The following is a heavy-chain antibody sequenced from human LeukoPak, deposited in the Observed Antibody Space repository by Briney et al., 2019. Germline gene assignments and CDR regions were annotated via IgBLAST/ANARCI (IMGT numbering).Heavy chain of an antibody. CDR2: ISGSGGST. J-gene: IGHJ4*02. V-gene: IGHV3-23*01. CDR3: AKVYYYEHF. CDR1: GFTFSTSG. Sequence: GGSLRLSCAASGFTFSTSGMSWVRQAPGKGLEWVSAISGSGGSTYYADSVKGRFTISRDNSKNTLSLQMNSLRAEDTAVYYCAKVYYYEHFWGQGTLVTVSS. D-gene: IGHD3-22*01.